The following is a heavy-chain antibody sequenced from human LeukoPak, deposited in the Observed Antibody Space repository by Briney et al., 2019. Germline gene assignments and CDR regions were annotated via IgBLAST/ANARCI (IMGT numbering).Heavy chain of an antibody. CDR1: GGSISSYY. D-gene: IGHD1-20*01. Sequence: KTSETLSLTCTVSGGSISSYYWSWIRQPPGKGLEWIGYIYYSGSTNYNPSLKSRVTISVDTSKNQFSLKLSPVTAADTAVYYCARVGNNWNDLYNWFDPWGQGTLVTVSS. V-gene: IGHV4-59*01. J-gene: IGHJ5*02. CDR2: IYYSGST. CDR3: ARVGNNWNDLYNWFDP.